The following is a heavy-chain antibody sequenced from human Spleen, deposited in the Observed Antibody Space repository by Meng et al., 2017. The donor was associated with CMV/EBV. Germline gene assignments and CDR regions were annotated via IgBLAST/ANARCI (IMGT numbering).Heavy chain of an antibody. CDR3: ARDYGAIFGGEAAFDI. CDR2: VHPNSGDT. CDR1: GYTFTGYY. V-gene: IGHV1-2*02. J-gene: IGHJ3*02. D-gene: IGHD3-3*01. Sequence: ASVKVSCKTFGYTFTGYYIHRVRQAPGQGLEWMGWVHPNSGDTNYPQKFRGRVTMTRDTSISTAYMEVSRLRSDDTAVYYCARDYGAIFGGEAAFDIWGQGTMVTVSS.